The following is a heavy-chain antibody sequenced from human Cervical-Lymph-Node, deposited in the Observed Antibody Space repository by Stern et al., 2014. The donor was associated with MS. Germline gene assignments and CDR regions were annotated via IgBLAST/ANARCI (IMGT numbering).Heavy chain of an antibody. CDR2: INPNNGGT. J-gene: IGHJ6*02. CDR3: ARATTTANNYYDGVDV. D-gene: IGHD1-1*01. Sequence: QVQLVQSGAEVKNPGASVKVSCKASGYTFTDYYMQWMRQAPGQGLEWMGWINPNNGGTKSAQKSQVWVNMTRDTSTSTADMELSRLRSDDTAIYYCARATTTANNYYDGVDVWGQGTTVTVTS. V-gene: IGHV1-2*04. CDR1: GYTFTDYY.